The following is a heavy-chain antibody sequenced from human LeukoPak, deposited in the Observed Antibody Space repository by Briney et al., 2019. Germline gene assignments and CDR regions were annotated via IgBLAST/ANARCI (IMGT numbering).Heavy chain of an antibody. Sequence: GGSLRLSCAASGFTFSSYWMSWVRQAPGKGLEWGANIKQDGSEKYYEDSVKGRFTISRDNAKNSLYLQMNSLRAEDTAVYYCAREAYGDYPDYWGQGTLVTVS. V-gene: IGHV3-7*01. CDR2: IKQDGSEK. J-gene: IGHJ4*02. D-gene: IGHD4-17*01. CDR3: AREAYGDYPDY. CDR1: GFTFSSYW.